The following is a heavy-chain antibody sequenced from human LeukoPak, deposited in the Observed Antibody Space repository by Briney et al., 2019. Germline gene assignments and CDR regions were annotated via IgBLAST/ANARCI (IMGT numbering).Heavy chain of an antibody. D-gene: IGHD6-19*01. CDR3: AKAPYSSGWYLYDY. J-gene: IGHJ4*02. Sequence: GGSLRLSCGASGFTFSGYSMNWVRQAPGKGLEWVSAISGSGGSTYYADSVKGRFTISRDNSKNTLYLQMNSLRAEDTAVYYCAKAPYSSGWYLYDYWGQGTLVTVSS. CDR1: GFTFSGYS. V-gene: IGHV3-23*01. CDR2: ISGSGGST.